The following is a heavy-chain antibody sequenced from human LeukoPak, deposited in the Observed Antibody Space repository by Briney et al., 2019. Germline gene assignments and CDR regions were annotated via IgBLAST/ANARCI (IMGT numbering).Heavy chain of an antibody. Sequence: GGSLRLSCAASGFTFSSYSMNWVCQAPGKGLEWVSSISSSSSYIYYADSVKGRFTISRDNTKNSLYLQMNSLRAEDTAVYYCAREHYDSSGYYYVPWFDPWGQGTLVTVSS. J-gene: IGHJ5*02. CDR2: ISSSSSYI. CDR3: AREHYDSSGYYYVPWFDP. D-gene: IGHD3-22*01. V-gene: IGHV3-21*01. CDR1: GFTFSSYS.